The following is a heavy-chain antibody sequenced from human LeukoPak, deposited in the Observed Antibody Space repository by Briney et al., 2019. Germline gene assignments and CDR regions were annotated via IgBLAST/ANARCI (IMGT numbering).Heavy chain of an antibody. Sequence: SETLSLTCTVSGGSTSSGGYYWSWIRQHPGKGLEWIGYIYYSGSTYYNPSLKSRVTISVDTSKNQFSLKLSSVTAADTAVYYCAREAVATITSGYFDYWGQGTLVTVSS. D-gene: IGHD5-12*01. V-gene: IGHV4-31*03. J-gene: IGHJ4*02. CDR3: AREAVATITSGYFDY. CDR1: GGSTSSGGYY. CDR2: IYYSGST.